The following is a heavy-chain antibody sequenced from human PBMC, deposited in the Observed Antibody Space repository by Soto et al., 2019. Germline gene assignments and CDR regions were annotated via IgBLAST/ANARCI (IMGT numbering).Heavy chain of an antibody. CDR3: VRVSSSRDAFDI. CDR1: GFTFSSYA. D-gene: IGHD6-6*01. Sequence: EVQLLESGGGLVQPGGYLRLSCAASGFTFSSYAMSWVRQAPGKGLEWVSAISGSGGSTYYADSVKGRFTISRDNSKNTLYLQMNSLRAEDTAVYYCVRVSSSRDAFDIWGQGTMVTVSS. V-gene: IGHV3-23*01. J-gene: IGHJ3*02. CDR2: ISGSGGST.